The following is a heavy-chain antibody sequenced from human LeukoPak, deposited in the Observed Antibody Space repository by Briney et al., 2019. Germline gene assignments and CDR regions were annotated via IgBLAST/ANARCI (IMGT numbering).Heavy chain of an antibody. J-gene: IGHJ6*03. CDR2: INTNTGNP. CDR3: ARAAGIPELYYYYYMDV. CDR1: GYTFTSYA. V-gene: IGHV7-4-1*02. Sequence: ASVKVSCKASGYTFTSYAMNWVRQAPGQGLEWMGGINTNTGNPTYAQGFTGRFVFSLDTSVSTAYLQISSLKAEDTAVYYCARAAGIPELYYYYYMDVWGKGTTVTVSS. D-gene: IGHD6-13*01.